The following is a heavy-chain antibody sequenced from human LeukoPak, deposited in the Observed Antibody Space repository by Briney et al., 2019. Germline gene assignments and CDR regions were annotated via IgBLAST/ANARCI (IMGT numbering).Heavy chain of an antibody. CDR1: GFTFSSYA. CDR3: AKDLRDYYDSSGYYFDY. J-gene: IGHJ4*02. Sequence: GGSLRLSCAASGFTFSSYATSWVCQAPGKGLEWVSAISGSGGSTYYADSVKGRFTISRDNSKNTLYLQMNSLRAEDTAVYYCAKDLRDYYDSSGYYFDYWGQGTLVTVSS. D-gene: IGHD3-22*01. V-gene: IGHV3-23*01. CDR2: ISGSGGST.